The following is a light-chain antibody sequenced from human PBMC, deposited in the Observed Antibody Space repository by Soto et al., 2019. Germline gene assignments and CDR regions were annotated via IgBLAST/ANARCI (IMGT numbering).Light chain of an antibody. J-gene: IGLJ3*02. CDR2: SNN. V-gene: IGLV1-44*01. CDR1: SSNIGSKT. CDR3: AAWEDSLNGVV. Sequence: QSVLPQPPSASGTPGQRVTSSCSGSSSNIGSKTVNWYQQLPGTAPKLLIYSNNQRPSGVPDRFSGSKSGPSASLAISGLQSEDEADYYCAAWEDSLNGVVFGGGTKLTVL.